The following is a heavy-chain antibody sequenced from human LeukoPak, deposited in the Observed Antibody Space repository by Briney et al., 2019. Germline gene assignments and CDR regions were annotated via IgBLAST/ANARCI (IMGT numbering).Heavy chain of an antibody. J-gene: IGHJ6*02. CDR3: ARVRGSYYYYGMDV. D-gene: IGHD2-15*01. CDR2: MNPNSGNT. Sequence: ASVKVSCKASGYTFSSYDINWVRQATGQGLEWLGWMNPNSGNTGYAQKFQGRVTMTRNTSISTAYMELSSLRSEDTAVNYCARVRGSYYYYGMDVWGQGTTVTVSS. V-gene: IGHV1-8*01. CDR1: GYTFSSYD.